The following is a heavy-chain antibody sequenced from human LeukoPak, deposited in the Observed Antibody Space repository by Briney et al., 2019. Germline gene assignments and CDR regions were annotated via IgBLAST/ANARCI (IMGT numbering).Heavy chain of an antibody. V-gene: IGHV1-2*02. CDR1: GYTFTGYY. D-gene: IGHD2-15*01. J-gene: IGHJ5*02. CDR2: INPNSGGT. Sequence: GASVKVSCKASGYTFTGYYMHWVRQAPGQGLEWMGWINPNSGGTNYAQKFQGRVTMTRDTSISTAYMELSRLRSDDTAVYYCASAGPLGYCSGGSCPARHNWFDPWGQGTLVTVSS. CDR3: ASAGPLGYCSGGSCPARHNWFDP.